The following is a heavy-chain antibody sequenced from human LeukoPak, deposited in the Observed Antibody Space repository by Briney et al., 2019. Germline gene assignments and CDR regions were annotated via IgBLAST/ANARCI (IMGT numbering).Heavy chain of an antibody. V-gene: IGHV4-34*01. CDR2: INHSGST. CDR3: ARSAYCSSTSCYSYHYYMDV. J-gene: IGHJ6*03. Sequence: SETLSLTCAVYGGSFSGYYWSWIRQPPGKGLEWIGEINHSGSTYYNPSPKSRVTISVDTSKNQFSLKLSSVTAADTAVYYCARSAYCSSTSCYSYHYYMDVWGKGTTVTISS. D-gene: IGHD2-2*01. CDR1: GGSFSGYY.